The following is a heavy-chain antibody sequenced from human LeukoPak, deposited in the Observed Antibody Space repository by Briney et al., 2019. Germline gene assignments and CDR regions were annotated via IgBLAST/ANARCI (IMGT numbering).Heavy chain of an antibody. D-gene: IGHD2-2*01. CDR2: MNPNSGNT. CDR1: GYTFTSYD. CDR3: ARSEYCSSTSCYYTGAYNWFDP. V-gene: IGHV1-8*01. Sequence: ASVKVSCKASGYTFTSYDINWVRQATGQGPEWMGWMNPNSGNTGYAQKFQGRVTMTRNTSISTAYMELSSLRSEDTAVYYCARSEYCSSTSCYYTGAYNWFDPWGQGTLVTVSS. J-gene: IGHJ5*02.